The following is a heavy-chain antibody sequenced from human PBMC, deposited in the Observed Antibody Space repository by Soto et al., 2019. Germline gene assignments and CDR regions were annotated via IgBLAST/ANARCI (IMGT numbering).Heavy chain of an antibody. CDR2: ILPIFATA. Sequence: QVQLVQSGAEVKKPGSSVKVSCKASGGSFSSNAISWVRQARGQGLEWMGGILPIFATANYAQTFPCRVTITADEPTSTAYMEVSSLISEATAVYYCATGGRRYSYGGGAPRYHFDYWGQGTLVTVSS. D-gene: IGHD5-18*01. CDR3: ATGGRRYSYGGGAPRYHFDY. V-gene: IGHV1-69*01. J-gene: IGHJ4*02. CDR1: GGSFSSNA.